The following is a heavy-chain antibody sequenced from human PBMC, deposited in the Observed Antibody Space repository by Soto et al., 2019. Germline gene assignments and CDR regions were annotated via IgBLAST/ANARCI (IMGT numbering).Heavy chain of an antibody. D-gene: IGHD1-20*01. CDR2: INSGSRYI. V-gene: IGHV3-21*01. Sequence: GSLRLSCAASGFTFSSYSMNWVRQAPGKGLQWVSYINSGSRYIYYADSVKGRFTISRDNAKNSLYLHMNSLRVEDTAVYYCARVNGTGLGFHHWGQGTLVTVSS. CDR3: ARVNGTGLGFHH. CDR1: GFTFSSYS. J-gene: IGHJ1*01.